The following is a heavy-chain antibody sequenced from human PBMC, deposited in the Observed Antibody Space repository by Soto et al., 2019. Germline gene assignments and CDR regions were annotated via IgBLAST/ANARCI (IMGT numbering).Heavy chain of an antibody. CDR2: ITPLVGIP. CDR1: EGTSRSLS. V-gene: IGHV1-69*17. CDR3: ARDTHSAGGWFDT. D-gene: IGHD2-15*01. Sequence: QVQLVQSGAEVKKPGSSVKVSCKASEGTSRSLSITWVRQAPGQGLEWLGGITPLVGIPNYPQKFQGRLTITADKSTGTAYLELSSLRSEDTAVYYCARDTHSAGGWFDTWGRGTLVTVS. J-gene: IGHJ5*02.